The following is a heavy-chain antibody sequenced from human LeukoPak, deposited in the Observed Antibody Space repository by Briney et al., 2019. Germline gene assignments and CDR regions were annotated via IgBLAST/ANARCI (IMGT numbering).Heavy chain of an antibody. V-gene: IGHV3-48*02. Sequence: GGSLRLSCAASGFTFSSYSMNWVRQAPGKGLEWVSYISSSSSTIYYADSVKGRFTMSRDSAKNSLYLQMNSLGDEDTAVYYCARSMVRGVTPPGFDPWGQGTLVTVSS. D-gene: IGHD3-10*01. CDR3: ARSMVRGVTPPGFDP. CDR2: ISSSSSTI. J-gene: IGHJ5*02. CDR1: GFTFSSYS.